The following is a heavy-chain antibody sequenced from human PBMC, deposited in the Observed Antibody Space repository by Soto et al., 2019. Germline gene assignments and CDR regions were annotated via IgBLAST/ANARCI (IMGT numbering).Heavy chain of an antibody. CDR2: ISGSGGSI. CDR1: GFTFGIYA. CDR3: ARAPQHHRSTPRRFDL. Sequence: GGSLRLSCAASGFTFGIYAMSWVRQAPGKGLEWVSSISGSGGSIYYAHSVKGRFTISRDKTKNTLDLQMNSLRAEDTAVYHCARAPQHHRSTPRRFDLWGQGALVTVSS. D-gene: IGHD2-2*01. V-gene: IGHV3-23*01. J-gene: IGHJ4*02.